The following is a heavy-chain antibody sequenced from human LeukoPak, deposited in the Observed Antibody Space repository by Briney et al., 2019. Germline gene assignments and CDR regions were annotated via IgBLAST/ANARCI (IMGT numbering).Heavy chain of an antibody. D-gene: IGHD6-19*01. V-gene: IGHV3-21*01. Sequence: GRSLRLSCAASGFTFSSYAMHWVRQAPGKGLEWVSSISSSSSYIYYADSVKGRFTISRDNAKNSLYLQMNSLRAEDTAVYYCARGIMVEQWPYYFDYWGQGTLVTVSS. J-gene: IGHJ4*02. CDR1: GFTFSSYA. CDR3: ARGIMVEQWPYYFDY. CDR2: ISSSSSYI.